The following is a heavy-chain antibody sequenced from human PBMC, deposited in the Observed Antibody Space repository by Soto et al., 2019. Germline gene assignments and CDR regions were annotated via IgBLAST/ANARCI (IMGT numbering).Heavy chain of an antibody. D-gene: IGHD3-3*01. CDR2: IYYSGST. CDR1: CGHIRSHC. Sequence: SETLSLTCTVSCGHIRSHCCSWIRQPPRKGLEWIGYIYYSGSTNYNPSLKSRVTISVDTSKNQFSLKLSSVTAADTAVYYCARVREFYYMDVWGKGTTVTVSS. V-gene: IGHV4-59*11. CDR3: ARVREFYYMDV. J-gene: IGHJ6*03.